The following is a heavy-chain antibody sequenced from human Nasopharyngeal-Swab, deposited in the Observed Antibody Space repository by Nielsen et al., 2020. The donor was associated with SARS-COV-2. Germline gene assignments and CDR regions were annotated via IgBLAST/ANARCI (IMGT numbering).Heavy chain of an antibody. J-gene: IGHJ5*02. CDR3: AKEGATGWFDP. V-gene: IGHV4-34*01. CDR2: INHRGST. Sequence: GSLRLSCAVYGGSFTDYYWTWIRQPPGKGLEWIGEINHRGSTNYNPSLKSRVTMFMDTSKNQFSLRLTSVTAADTAVYYCAKEGATGWFDPCGQGTLVTVSS. CDR1: GGSFTDYY.